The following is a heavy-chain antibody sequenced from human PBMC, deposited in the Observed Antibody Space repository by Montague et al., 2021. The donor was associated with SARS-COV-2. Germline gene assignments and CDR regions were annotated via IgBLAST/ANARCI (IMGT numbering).Heavy chain of an antibody. CDR1: GGSISSSSYY. V-gene: IGHV4-39*02. CDR2: LYYSGNT. J-gene: IGHJ4*02. CDR3: ARGARQGYGFRLGSFDS. D-gene: IGHD3-10*01. Sequence: SETLSLTCTVSGGSISSSSYYWGCIRQPPGKGLEWIGSLYYSGNTHYYPSLQSRVSISVDTSKNHFSLRLSSVTAADTAVYYCARGARQGYGFRLGSFDSWGQGTLVTVSS.